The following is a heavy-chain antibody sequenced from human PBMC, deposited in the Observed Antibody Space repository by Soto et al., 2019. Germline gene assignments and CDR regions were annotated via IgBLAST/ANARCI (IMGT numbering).Heavy chain of an antibody. CDR2: ISGSGGST. D-gene: IGHD5-18*01. V-gene: IGHV3-23*01. J-gene: IGHJ6*02. Sequence: EVQLLESGGGLVQPGGSLRLSCAASGFTFSSYAMSWVRQAPGKGLEWVSAISGSGGSTYYADSVKGRFTISRDNSKNTLYLQMNSLRAEDTVVYYCAKDGGYSYGYSPRYYYGMDVWGQGTTVTVSS. CDR1: GFTFSSYA. CDR3: AKDGGYSYGYSPRYYYGMDV.